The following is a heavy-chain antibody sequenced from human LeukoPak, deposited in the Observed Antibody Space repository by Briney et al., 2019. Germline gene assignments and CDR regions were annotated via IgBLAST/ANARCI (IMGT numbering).Heavy chain of an antibody. J-gene: IGHJ4*02. V-gene: IGHV4-30-4*01. CDR3: ASDDGSGRIDY. Sequence: PSETLSLTCTVSGGSISSGDDYWSWIRQPPGTGLEWIGYIYYSGSTYYNPSLKSRVTISVDTSKNQFSLKLSSVTAADTAVYYCASDDGSGRIDYWGQGTLVTVSS. D-gene: IGHD3-10*01. CDR2: IYYSGST. CDR1: GGSISSGDDY.